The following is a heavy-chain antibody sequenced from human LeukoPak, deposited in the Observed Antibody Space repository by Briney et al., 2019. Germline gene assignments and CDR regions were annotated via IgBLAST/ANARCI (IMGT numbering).Heavy chain of an antibody. D-gene: IGHD6-19*01. V-gene: IGHV1-18*01. CDR3: ARDRDSSGWYPYDY. CDR1: GYTFTSYG. Sequence: ASVKVSCKASGYTFTSYGISWVRQAPGQGLEWMGWISAYNGNTNYAQKPQGRVTMTTDTSTSTAYMELRSLRSDDTAVYYCARDRDSSGWYPYDYWGQGTLVTVSS. CDR2: ISAYNGNT. J-gene: IGHJ4*02.